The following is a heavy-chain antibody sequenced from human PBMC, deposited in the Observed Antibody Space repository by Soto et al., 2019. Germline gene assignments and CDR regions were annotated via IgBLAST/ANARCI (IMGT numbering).Heavy chain of an antibody. CDR2: ISSTTNYI. CDR3: ARESEDLTSNFDY. CDR1: GFTFTRYS. J-gene: IGHJ4*02. V-gene: IGHV3-21*06. Sequence: PGGSLRLSCAASGFTFTRYSMNWVRQAPGKGLEWVSSISSTTNYIYYGDSMKGRFTISRDDAKNSLYLEMNSLRAEDTAVYYCARESEDLTSNFDYWGQGTLVTVSS.